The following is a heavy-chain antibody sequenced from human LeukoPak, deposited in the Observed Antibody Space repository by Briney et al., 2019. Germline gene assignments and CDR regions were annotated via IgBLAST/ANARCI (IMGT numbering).Heavy chain of an antibody. J-gene: IGHJ5*02. Sequence: SVKVSCKASGGTFSSYAISWVRQAPGQGLEWMGGIIPIFGTANYAQKFQGRVTITADESTSTAYMELSSLRSEDTAVYYCARNVDTAMVTLNWFDPWGQGTLVTVSS. CDR3: ARNVDTAMVTLNWFDP. CDR2: IIPIFGTA. D-gene: IGHD5-18*01. V-gene: IGHV1-69*13. CDR1: GGTFSSYA.